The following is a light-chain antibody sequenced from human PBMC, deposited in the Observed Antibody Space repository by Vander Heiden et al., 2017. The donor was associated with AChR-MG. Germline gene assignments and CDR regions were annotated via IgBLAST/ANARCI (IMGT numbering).Light chain of an antibody. CDR1: QSISSY. CDR3: QQSYNTPQLT. Sequence: DIQMTQPPPSLSASVGDRVTITCRASQSISSYLNWYQQKPGKAPKLLLYAASSLQSGVPSRFSGSGSGTDFTLTISSLQPEDFATYYCQQSYNTPQLTFGGGTKVEIK. CDR2: AAS. J-gene: IGKJ4*01. V-gene: IGKV1-39*01.